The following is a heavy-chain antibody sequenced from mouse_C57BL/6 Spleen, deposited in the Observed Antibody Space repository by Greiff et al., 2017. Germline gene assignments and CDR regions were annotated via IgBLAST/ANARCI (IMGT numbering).Heavy chain of an antibody. J-gene: IGHJ1*03. CDR2: FHPYNDDT. V-gene: IGHV1-47*01. CDR1: GYTFTTYP. D-gene: IGHD2-1*01. CDR3: ARGFYYGKGDWYFDV. Sequence: VQLQQSGAELVKPGASVKMSCKASGYTFTTYPIEWMKQNHGKSLEWIGNFHPYNDDTKYNEKFKGKATLTVEKSSSTVYLELSRLTSDDSAVYYCARGFYYGKGDWYFDVWGTGTTVTVSS.